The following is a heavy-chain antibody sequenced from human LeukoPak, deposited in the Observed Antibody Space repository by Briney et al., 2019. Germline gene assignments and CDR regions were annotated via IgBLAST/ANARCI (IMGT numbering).Heavy chain of an antibody. V-gene: IGHV3-73*01. Sequence: GGSLKLSCAASGFTFSGSAMHWVRQASGKGLEWVGRIRCKANSYATAYAASVKGRFTISRDDSKNTAYLQMNSLKTEDTAVYYCTRAPYDSSGYYRFDYWGQGTLVTVSS. J-gene: IGHJ4*02. CDR1: GFTFSGSA. CDR2: IRCKANSYAT. CDR3: TRAPYDSSGYYRFDY. D-gene: IGHD3-22*01.